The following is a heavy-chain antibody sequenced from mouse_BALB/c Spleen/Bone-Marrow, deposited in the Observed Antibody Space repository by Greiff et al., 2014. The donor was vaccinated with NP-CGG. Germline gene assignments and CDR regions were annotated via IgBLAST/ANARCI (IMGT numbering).Heavy chain of an antibody. J-gene: IGHJ2*01. Sequence: EVNVVESGGDLVKPGGSLKLSCAASGFTFSSYGMSWVRQTPDKRLEWVATISSRGSYNFYPDSVKGRFTISRDNAKNTLYLQMSSLKSEDTAIYYCSRRSDYDYFDYWGQGTTLTVSS. D-gene: IGHD2-4*01. CDR1: GFTFSSYG. CDR3: SRRSDYDYFDY. CDR2: ISSRGSYN. V-gene: IGHV5-6*02.